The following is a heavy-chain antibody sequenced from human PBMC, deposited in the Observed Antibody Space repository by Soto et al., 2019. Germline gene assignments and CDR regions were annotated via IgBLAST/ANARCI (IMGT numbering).Heavy chain of an antibody. CDR3: AKSLAVAAGWFDP. V-gene: IGHV3-30*18. CDR1: GFTFNTYG. D-gene: IGHD6-19*01. Sequence: GGSLRLSCAASGFTFNTYGMHWVRQAPGKRLEWVAFISYDGSNEYYADSVKGRFTISRDNSKNTVFLQMNSLRGEDTAVYYCAKSLAVAAGWFDPWGQGALVTVSS. J-gene: IGHJ5*02. CDR2: ISYDGSNE.